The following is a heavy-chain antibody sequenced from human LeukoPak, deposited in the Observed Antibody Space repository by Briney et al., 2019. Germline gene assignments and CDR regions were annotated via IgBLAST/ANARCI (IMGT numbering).Heavy chain of an antibody. CDR1: GFTFSSYG. V-gene: IGHV3-9*03. CDR3: AKGVSSYSSSPFDY. Sequence: GGSLRLSCAASGFTFSSYGMSWVRQAPGKGLEWVSGISWNSGSIGYADSVKGRFTISRDNAKNSLYLQMNSLRAEDMALYYCAKGVSSYSSSPFDYWGQGTLVTASS. D-gene: IGHD6-13*01. J-gene: IGHJ4*02. CDR2: ISWNSGSI.